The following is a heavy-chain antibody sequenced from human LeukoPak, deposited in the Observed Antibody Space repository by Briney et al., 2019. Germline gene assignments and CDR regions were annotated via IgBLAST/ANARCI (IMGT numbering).Heavy chain of an antibody. CDR3: ARGVPAASAFDY. V-gene: IGHV1-69*05. Sequence: SVKVSCKASGGTFSSYAISWVRQAPGQGLEWMGGIIPIFGTANYAQKFQGRVTITTDESTSTAYMELSSLRSEDTAVYYCARGVPAASAFDYWGQGTLVTVSS. D-gene: IGHD2-2*01. J-gene: IGHJ4*02. CDR2: IIPIFGTA. CDR1: GGTFSSYA.